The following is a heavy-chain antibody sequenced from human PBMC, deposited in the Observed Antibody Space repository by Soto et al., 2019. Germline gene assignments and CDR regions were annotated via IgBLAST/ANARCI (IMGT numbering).Heavy chain of an antibody. Sequence: SETLSLTCTVSGGSISSVGYYWSWIRQHPGKGLERVGYLYYTGSTYYNPPLKSRLTISVDTSKSQFSLRLSSVTAADTAVYYCGRGIAVPLYYYYMDVWGKGTTVTVSS. J-gene: IGHJ6*03. CDR2: LYYTGST. D-gene: IGHD6-19*01. CDR3: GRGIAVPLYYYYMDV. V-gene: IGHV4-31*03. CDR1: GGSISSVGYY.